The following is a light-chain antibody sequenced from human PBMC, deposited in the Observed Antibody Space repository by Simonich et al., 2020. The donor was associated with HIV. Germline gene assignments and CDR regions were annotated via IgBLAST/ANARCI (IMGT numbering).Light chain of an antibody. Sequence: EIVLTQSPGTLPLSPGKRATLPCRPSQSVSSNLAWYQQKPGQAPRLLIYGASTRATGIPARFSGSGSDTEFILTISSMQSEDFAVYFCQQYKDLILTFGGGTKVDIK. J-gene: IGKJ4*01. CDR3: QQYKDLILT. V-gene: IGKV3-15*01. CDR2: GAS. CDR1: QSVSSN.